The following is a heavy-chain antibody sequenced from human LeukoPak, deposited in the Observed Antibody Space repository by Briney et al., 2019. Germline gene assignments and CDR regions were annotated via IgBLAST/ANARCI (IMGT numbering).Heavy chain of an antibody. J-gene: IGHJ4*02. CDR3: VGYSSGWYRYERHYFDY. D-gene: IGHD6-19*01. CDR1: GFTFSSYG. V-gene: IGHV3-30*03. Sequence: PGGSLRLSCAASGFTFSSYGMHWVRQAPGKGLEWVAVISYDGSNKYYADSVKGRFTIFRDNSKNTLYLQMNSLRAEDTAVYYCVGYSSGWYRYERHYFDYWGQGTLVTVSS. CDR2: ISYDGSNK.